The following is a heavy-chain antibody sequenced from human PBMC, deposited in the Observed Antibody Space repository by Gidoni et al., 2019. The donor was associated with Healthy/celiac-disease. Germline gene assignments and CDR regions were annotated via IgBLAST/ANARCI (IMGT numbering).Heavy chain of an antibody. Sequence: QVQLVQSGAEVKKPGSSVKVSCKASGGTFSSYAISWVRQAPGQGLEWLGGIIPIFGTANYAQKFQGRVTITADESTSTAYMELSSLRSEDTAVYYCARGYSSGSPRYYYYYYMDVWGKGTTVTVSS. CDR3: ARGYSSGSPRYYYYYYMDV. D-gene: IGHD6-19*01. J-gene: IGHJ6*03. V-gene: IGHV1-69*01. CDR1: GGTFSSYA. CDR2: IIPIFGTA.